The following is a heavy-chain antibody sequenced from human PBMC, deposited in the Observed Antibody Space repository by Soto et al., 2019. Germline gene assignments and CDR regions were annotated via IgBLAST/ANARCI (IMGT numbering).Heavy chain of an antibody. CDR2: ISAYNGNT. V-gene: IGHV1-18*01. CDR1: GYTFTSYG. CDR3: AAVLSSGYYYVGLDY. Sequence: QVQLVQSGAEVKKPGASVKVSCKASGYTFTSYGISWVRQAPGQGLEWMGWISAYNGNTNHAQKLQGRVTMTTDTSTSTAYMELRSLRSDDTAVYYCAAVLSSGYYYVGLDYWGQRTLVTVSS. J-gene: IGHJ4*02. D-gene: IGHD3-22*01.